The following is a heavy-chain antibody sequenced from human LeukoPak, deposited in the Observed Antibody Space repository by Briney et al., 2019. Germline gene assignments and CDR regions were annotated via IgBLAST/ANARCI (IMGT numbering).Heavy chain of an antibody. D-gene: IGHD3-22*01. CDR2: INPSGGST. J-gene: IGHJ4*02. CDR1: GYTFTSYY. V-gene: IGHV1-46*01. Sequence: ASVKVSCKASGYTFTSYYMHWVRQAPGQGLEWMGIINPSGGSTSYAQKFQGRVTMTRDTSTSTVYMELSSLRSGDTAVYYCARTYVDYYDSSGSDYWGQGTLVTVSS. CDR3: ARTYVDYYDSSGSDY.